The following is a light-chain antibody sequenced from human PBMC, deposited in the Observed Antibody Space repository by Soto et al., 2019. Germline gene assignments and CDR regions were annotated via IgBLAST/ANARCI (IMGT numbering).Light chain of an antibody. J-gene: IGLJ3*02. V-gene: IGLV2-23*01. CDR3: CSYAGSTTLV. CDR1: NSDIGSYIL. Sequence: QSVLTQPASVSGSPGQSISVSCTGTNSDIGSYILVSWYQQHPGNAPKLLIYEGTKRPSGVSHRFSGSKSGKTASLTISGLQAEDEADYYCCSYAGSTTLVFGGGTKLTVL. CDR2: EGT.